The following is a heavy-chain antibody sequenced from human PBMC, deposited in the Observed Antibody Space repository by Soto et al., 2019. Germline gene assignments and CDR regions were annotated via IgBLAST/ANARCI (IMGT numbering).Heavy chain of an antibody. CDR1: GFTFDDYG. V-gene: IGHV3-20*04. D-gene: IGHD2-15*01. CDR2: INWNGGST. Sequence: EVQLVESGGGVVRPGGSLRLSCAASGFTFDDYGMSWVRQAPGKGLEWVSGINWNGGSTGYADSVKGRFTISRDNAKNSLYLQMNSLRAEDTALYYCARERTYCSGGSCGETNWYFDLWGRGTLVTVSS. CDR3: ARERTYCSGGSCGETNWYFDL. J-gene: IGHJ2*01.